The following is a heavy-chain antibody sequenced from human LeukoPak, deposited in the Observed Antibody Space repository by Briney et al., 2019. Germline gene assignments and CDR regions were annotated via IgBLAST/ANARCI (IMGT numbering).Heavy chain of an antibody. CDR2: ISYDGSNK. J-gene: IGHJ4*02. V-gene: IGHV3-30-3*01. CDR3: ARDPFDY. Sequence: GGSLRLSCAASGFTFNTYTMNWVRQAPGKGLEWVAVISYDGSNKYYADSVKGRFTISRDNSKNTLYLQMNSLRAEDTAVYYCARDPFDYWGQGTLVTVSS. CDR1: GFTFNTYT.